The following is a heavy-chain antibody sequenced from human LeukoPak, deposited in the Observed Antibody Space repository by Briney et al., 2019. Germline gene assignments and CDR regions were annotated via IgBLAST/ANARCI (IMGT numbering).Heavy chain of an antibody. CDR2: IHPNNGDT. D-gene: IGHD3-10*01. CDR1: GYTFSGTGWY. CDR3: ARDGPAQMVDLDY. V-gene: IGHV1-2*02. Sequence: ASVKVSCKASGYTFSGTGWYLYWLRQAPGQGLECMGWIHPNNGDTAYAQKFEGRVAMTRDTPISTAYMELRRLRPDDTAVYFCARDGPAQMVDLDYWGQGTLVTVSS. J-gene: IGHJ4*02.